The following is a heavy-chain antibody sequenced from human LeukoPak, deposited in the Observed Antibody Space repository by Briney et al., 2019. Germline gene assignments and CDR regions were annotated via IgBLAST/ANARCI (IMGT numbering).Heavy chain of an antibody. J-gene: IGHJ4*02. Sequence: GGSLRLSCAASGFTFTSYAMSWVRQAPGKGLEWVSAISGSGGSTYYADSVKGRFTISRDNSKNTLYLQMNSLRAEGTAVYYCAKQGPQLVRAHFDYWGQGTLVTVSS. CDR3: AKQGPQLVRAHFDY. D-gene: IGHD6-13*01. CDR1: GFTFTSYA. CDR2: ISGSGGST. V-gene: IGHV3-23*01.